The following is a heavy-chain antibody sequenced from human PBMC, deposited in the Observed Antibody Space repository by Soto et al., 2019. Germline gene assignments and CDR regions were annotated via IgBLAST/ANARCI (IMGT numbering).Heavy chain of an antibody. CDR2: INYGGST. CDR3: ARGLERKRGYSYGYRDYFDY. J-gene: IGHJ4*02. CDR1: GGSISSSSYY. V-gene: IGHV4-39*07. D-gene: IGHD5-18*01. Sequence: PSETLSLTCTVSGGSISSSSYYWGWIRQPPGKGLEWIGNINYGGSTYYNPSLKSRVTISVDTSKNQFSLKLSSVTAADTAVYYCARGLERKRGYSYGYRDYFDYWGQGTLVTVSS.